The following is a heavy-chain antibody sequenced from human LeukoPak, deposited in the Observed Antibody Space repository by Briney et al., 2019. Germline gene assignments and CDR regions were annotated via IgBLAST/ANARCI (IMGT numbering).Heavy chain of an antibody. CDR3: APGGFIGYGHAFDI. CDR2: IYYSGNT. V-gene: IGHV4-39*07. Sequence: ETSETLSLTCTVSGASIRSNDYYWGWIRQPPGKGLEWIASIYYSGNTYYAPSLKSRVTISVDASTNQLSLKLNSVTAADTAVYYCAPGGFIGYGHAFDIWGHGTMVTVSS. CDR1: GASIRSNDYY. J-gene: IGHJ3*02. D-gene: IGHD5-12*01.